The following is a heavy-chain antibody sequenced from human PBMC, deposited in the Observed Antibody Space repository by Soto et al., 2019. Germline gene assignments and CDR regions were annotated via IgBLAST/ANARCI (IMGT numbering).Heavy chain of an antibody. D-gene: IGHD3-9*01. V-gene: IGHV3-21*01. CDR3: VKEGVRSFDWLLSPGPHYFAY. J-gene: IGHJ4*02. Sequence: PGGSLRLSCSASGFTFSSYSMNWVRQAPGKGLEWVSSISSSSGNIYYADSVKGRFTISRDNAKNTLYLQMSSLRAEDTAVYYCVKEGVRSFDWLLSPGPHYFAYWRQGTLVTVSS. CDR1: GFTFSSYS. CDR2: ISSSSGNI.